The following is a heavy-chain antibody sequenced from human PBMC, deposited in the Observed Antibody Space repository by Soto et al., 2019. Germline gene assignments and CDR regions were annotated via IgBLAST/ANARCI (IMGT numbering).Heavy chain of an antibody. CDR2: MNPNSANT. V-gene: IGHV1-8*01. CDR3: ARAPIVVVPNATTGWYDP. J-gene: IGHJ5*02. D-gene: IGHD2-2*01. Sequence: VASVKVSCKASGYTFTSYDVNWVRQATGQGLEWMGWMNPNSANTGYAQKFQGRVTMTRDTSINTAYMELSGLRSEDTAVYYCARAPIVVVPNATTGWYDPWGQGTLVTVSS. CDR1: GYTFTSYD.